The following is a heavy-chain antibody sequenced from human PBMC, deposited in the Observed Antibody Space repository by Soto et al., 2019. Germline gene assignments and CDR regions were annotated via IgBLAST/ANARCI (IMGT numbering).Heavy chain of an antibody. CDR1: GYTFTSNS. CDR2: INVYNGNT. Sequence: QVQLVQSGAEVKKPGASVKVSCKASGYTFTSNSIGWVRQAPGQGLEWMGWINVYNGNTKYAQQLQGRVTLTTDTSTSTAYIDLRSLRSNETAVYYCARISSASSVWLPAYWGQGTLVTVYS. D-gene: IGHD2-2*01. J-gene: IGHJ4*02. CDR3: ARISSASSVWLPAY. V-gene: IGHV1-18*04.